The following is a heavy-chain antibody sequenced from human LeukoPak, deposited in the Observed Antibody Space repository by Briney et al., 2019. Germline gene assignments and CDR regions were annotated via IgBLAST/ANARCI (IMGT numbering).Heavy chain of an antibody. D-gene: IGHD4-17*01. CDR2: IHSRGTT. J-gene: IGHJ4*02. CDR1: GVSITSYY. Sequence: PSETLSLTCSVSGVSITSYYWNWIRQSPGKGLEWLGNIHSRGTTNYNPSLKSRVTLSLDTSKSQFALKVTSVTAADTAVYYCARDEYGDYLRGVVYWGQGTLVTVSS. V-gene: IGHV4-59*13. CDR3: ARDEYGDYLRGVVY.